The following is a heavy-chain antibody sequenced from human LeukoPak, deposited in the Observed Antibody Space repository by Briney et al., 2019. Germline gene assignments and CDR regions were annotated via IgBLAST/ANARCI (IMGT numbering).Heavy chain of an antibody. CDR3: ARAVSVSSYYFDC. CDR1: GFTFNSFG. D-gene: IGHD5/OR15-5a*01. V-gene: IGHV3-30*12. J-gene: IGHJ4*02. Sequence: GGSLRLSCAASGFTFNSFGIHWVRQAPGKGLEWVAVIYYDGSNNFYSDSVKGRFTISRDNSKNTVFLQMSSLRAEDTAVYYCARAVSVSSYYFDCWGQGTLVTVSS. CDR2: IYYDGSNN.